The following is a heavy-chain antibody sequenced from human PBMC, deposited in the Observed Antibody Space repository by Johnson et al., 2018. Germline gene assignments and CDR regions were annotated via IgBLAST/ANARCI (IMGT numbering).Heavy chain of an antibody. J-gene: IGHJ6*03. CDR2: IRSKAYGGTT. CDR3: SRFWDLFYYYYYMDV. CDR1: GIRFGDYA. Sequence: VQLVESVGGLVQPGRSLRLSCTASGIRFGDYAMSWFRQAPGKGLEWVGFIRSKAYGGTTGFAASVKGRFTISRDDSKRIAYLQMNSLRTGDTAVYYCSRFWDLFYYYYYMDVWGNGTTVTVSS. D-gene: IGHD3-10*01. V-gene: IGHV3-49*03.